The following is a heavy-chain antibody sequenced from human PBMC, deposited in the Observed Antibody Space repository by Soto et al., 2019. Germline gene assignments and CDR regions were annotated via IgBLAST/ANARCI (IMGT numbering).Heavy chain of an antibody. CDR3: VVCPGIHTGGTCLDY. J-gene: IGHJ4*02. V-gene: IGHV1-18*04. CDR1: GHNFKKIG. CDR2: IDAGNGDT. Sequence: IQVLQSGPEVRKPGTSVKVSCKASGHNFKKIGFSWVRQSLGQGLEWMGWIDAGNGDTKYAEKSRGRVSLTTDTATRTAYMDMRSLRSDDSAVYFCVVCPGIHTGGTCLDYWGQGTLVTVSS. D-gene: IGHD5-18*01.